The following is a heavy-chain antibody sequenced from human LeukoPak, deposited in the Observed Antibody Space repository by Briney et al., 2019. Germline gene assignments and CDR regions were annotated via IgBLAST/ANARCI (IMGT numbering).Heavy chain of an antibody. CDR2: ISSSSSYI. Sequence: GGSLRLSCAASGFTFSSYAMSWVRQAPGKGLEWVSSISSSSSYIYYADSVKGRFTISRDNAKNSLYLQMNSLRAEDTAVYYCARAARVDTAMVFYWGQGTLVTVSS. V-gene: IGHV3-21*01. D-gene: IGHD5-18*01. CDR3: ARAARVDTAMVFY. CDR1: GFTFSSYA. J-gene: IGHJ4*02.